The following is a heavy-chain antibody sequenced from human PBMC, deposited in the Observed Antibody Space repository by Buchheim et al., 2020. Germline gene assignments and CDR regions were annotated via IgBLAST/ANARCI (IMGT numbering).Heavy chain of an antibody. CDR1: GGSFSGYY. V-gene: IGHV4-34*01. CDR3: ARVVAVAGYYFDY. CDR2: INHSGST. J-gene: IGHJ4*02. Sequence: QVQLQQWGAGLLKPSETLSLTCAVYGGSFSGYYWSWIRQPPGKGLEWIGEINHSGSTNYNPSLKSRVTISVDTSKNQFSLKLGSVTAADTAVYYCARVVAVAGYYFDYWGQGTL. D-gene: IGHD6-19*01.